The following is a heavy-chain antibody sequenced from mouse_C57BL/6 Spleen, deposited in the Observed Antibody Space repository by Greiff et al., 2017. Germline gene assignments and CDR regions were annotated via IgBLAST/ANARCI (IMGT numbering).Heavy chain of an antibody. Sequence: QVQLQQPGTELVKPGASVKLSCKASGYTFTSYWMHWVKQRPGQGLEWIGNINPSNGGTNYNEKFKSKATLTVDKSSSTAYMQLSSLTSEDSAVYYCAREVENYRNYLYAMDYWGQGTSVTVSS. CDR3: AREVENYRNYLYAMDY. CDR2: INPSNGGT. J-gene: IGHJ4*01. V-gene: IGHV1-53*01. CDR1: GYTFTSYW. D-gene: IGHD2-5*01.